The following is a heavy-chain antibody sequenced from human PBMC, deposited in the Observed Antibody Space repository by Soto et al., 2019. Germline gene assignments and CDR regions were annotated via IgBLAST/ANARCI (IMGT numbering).Heavy chain of an antibody. J-gene: IGHJ5*02. V-gene: IGHV3-48*01. Sequence: GGSTKISCAAFGVPFCTYSMNWARQEPGKGLEWVSYISSSSSTIFYTDSVKGRFTVSRDNAKNSLYLQMNSLRVEDTAVYFCARLGPYGSESYMFRHSRFDPWGQGTRVTVSS. D-gene: IGHD3-10*01. CDR2: ISSSSSTI. CDR3: ARLGPYGSESYMFRHSRFDP. CDR1: GVPFCTYS.